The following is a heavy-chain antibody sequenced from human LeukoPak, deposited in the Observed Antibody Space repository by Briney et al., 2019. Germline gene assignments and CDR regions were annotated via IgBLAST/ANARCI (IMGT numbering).Heavy chain of an antibody. D-gene: IGHD3-10*01. J-gene: IGHJ4*02. Sequence: SETLSLTCAVYGGSLSGYYWSWLRQPPGKGREWLGEINHSGSTNYNPSLKSRVTISVHTSKNQFSLTLSSVTAADTAVYYCARDNYYGSGSYVYYWGQGTLVTVSS. V-gene: IGHV4-34*01. CDR2: INHSGST. CDR3: ARDNYYGSGSYVYY. CDR1: GGSLSGYY.